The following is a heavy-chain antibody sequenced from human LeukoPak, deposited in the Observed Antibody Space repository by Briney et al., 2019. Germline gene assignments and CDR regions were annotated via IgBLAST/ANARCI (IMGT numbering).Heavy chain of an antibody. CDR2: INRSGST. D-gene: IGHD2-2*01. CDR3: ARAPGRPAAVFDY. V-gene: IGHV4-34*01. J-gene: IGHJ4*02. Sequence: PSETLSLTCAVYGGSFSGYYWSWIRQPPGKGLEWIGEINRSGSTNYSPSLKSRVTISLDTSKNQFSLKLSSVTAADTAVYYCARAPGRPAAVFDYWGQGTLVTVSS. CDR1: GGSFSGYY.